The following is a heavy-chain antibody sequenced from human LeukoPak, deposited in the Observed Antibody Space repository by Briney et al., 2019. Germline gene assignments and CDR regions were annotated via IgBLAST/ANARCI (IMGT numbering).Heavy chain of an antibody. Sequence: PGGSLRLSCAASGFTFSSYAMSWVRQAPGKGLEWVSAISGSGGSTYYADSVKGRFTISRDNSKNTLYLQMNSLRAEDTAVYYCAKEAHTQWLVRSYYYGMDVWGQGTTVTVSS. J-gene: IGHJ6*02. CDR3: AKEAHTQWLVRSYYYGMDV. V-gene: IGHV3-23*01. CDR1: GFTFSSYA. CDR2: ISGSGGST. D-gene: IGHD6-19*01.